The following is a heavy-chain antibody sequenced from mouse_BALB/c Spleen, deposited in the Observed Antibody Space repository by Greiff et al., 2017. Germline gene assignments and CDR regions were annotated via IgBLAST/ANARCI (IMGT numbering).Heavy chain of an antibody. CDR3: ARGPGTTARGDY. V-gene: IGHV1S132*01. D-gene: IGHD1-2*01. J-gene: IGHJ4*01. Sequence: QVQLQQSGAELVRPGTSVKVSCKASGYAFTNYLIEWVKQRPGQGLGWIGEIFPGTGTTYYNEKFKGKATLTIDTSSSTAYMQLSSLTSEDSAVYFCARGPGTTARGDYWGQGTSVTVSS. CDR2: IFPGTGTT. CDR1: GYAFTNYL.